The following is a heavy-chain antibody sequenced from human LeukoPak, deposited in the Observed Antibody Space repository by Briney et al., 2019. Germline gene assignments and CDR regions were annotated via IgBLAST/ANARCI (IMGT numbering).Heavy chain of an antibody. D-gene: IGHD3-10*02. CDR2: ISGTGGTT. V-gene: IGHV3-23*01. J-gene: IGHJ4*02. CDR1: GFTFNNYA. Sequence: SGGSLRLSCAASGFTFNNYAMTWVRQAPGKGLEWVSAISGTGGTTYYADSVKGRFTISRDNSKNTLYLQMNTLTAEDTAIYYCSIGRSMLGELSGDYWGQGTLVTVSS. CDR3: SIGRSMLGELSGDY.